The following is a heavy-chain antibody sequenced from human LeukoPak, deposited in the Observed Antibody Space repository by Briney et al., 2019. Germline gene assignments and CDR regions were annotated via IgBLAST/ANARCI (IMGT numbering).Heavy chain of an antibody. Sequence: PGSSLRLSGAAAECTFSSYALSWVRQAPGNWMKWVSAMSGSGGSTYYADSVKGRFTISRDNSKNTLYLQMNSLRAEDTAVFFHAEAGIRYSRSYYYYGMDVWGKGTTVTVSS. CDR2: MSGSGGST. D-gene: IGHD3-9*01. CDR3: AEAGIRYSRSYYYYGMDV. J-gene: IGHJ6*04. V-gene: IGHV3-23*01. CDR1: ECTFSSYA.